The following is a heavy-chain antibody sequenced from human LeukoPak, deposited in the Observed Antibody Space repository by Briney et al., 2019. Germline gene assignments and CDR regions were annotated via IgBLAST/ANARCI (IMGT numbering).Heavy chain of an antibody. D-gene: IGHD3-22*01. J-gene: IGHJ5*02. V-gene: IGHV4-31*03. CDR1: GGSITSGGYY. CDR2: IYYSGST. CDR3: AREMDYYDSGGYYLQWFDP. Sequence: PSRTLSLTCTVSGGSITSGGYYWSWIRQHAGKGLEWIGYIYYSGSTSYNPSLKSRVTISLDTSRNQFSLKLSSVTAADTAVYYCAREMDYYDSGGYYLQWFDPWGQGTLVTVSS.